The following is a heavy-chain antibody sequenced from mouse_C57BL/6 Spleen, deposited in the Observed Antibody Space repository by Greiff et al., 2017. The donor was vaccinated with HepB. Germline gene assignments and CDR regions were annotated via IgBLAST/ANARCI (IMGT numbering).Heavy chain of an antibody. CDR2: INPSNGGT. V-gene: IGHV1-53*01. CDR1: GYTFTSYW. Sequence: VQLQQPGTELVKPGASVKLSCKASGYTFTSYWMHWVKQRPGQGLEWIGNINPSNGGTNYNEKFKSKATLTVDKSSSTAYMQLSSLTSEDSAVYYCARSAIYYRNSLDYWGQGTTLTVSS. J-gene: IGHJ2*01. CDR3: ARSAIYYRNSLDY. D-gene: IGHD2-1*01.